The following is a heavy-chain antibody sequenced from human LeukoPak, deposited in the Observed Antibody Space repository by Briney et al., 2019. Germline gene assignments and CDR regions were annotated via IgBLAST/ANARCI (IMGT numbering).Heavy chain of an antibody. CDR1: GVSISSYY. J-gene: IGHJ3*02. Sequence: PSETLSLTCTVSGVSISSYYWSWIRQPAGKGLEWIGRIYTSGSTNYNPSLKSRVTRSVGTSKNQFSLKLSSVTAADTAVYYCARGYDTGAFDIWGQGTMVTVSS. V-gene: IGHV4-4*07. CDR3: ARGYDTGAFDI. CDR2: IYTSGST. D-gene: IGHD3-3*01.